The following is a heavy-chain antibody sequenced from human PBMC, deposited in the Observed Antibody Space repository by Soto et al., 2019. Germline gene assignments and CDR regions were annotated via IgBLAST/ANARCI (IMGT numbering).Heavy chain of an antibody. J-gene: IGHJ4*02. Sequence: QRLSCAASGFTFSSYAMSWVRQAPGKGLEWVSAISGSGGSTYYADSVKGRFTISRDNSKNTLYLQMNSLRAEDTAVYYCAKDVPPRLSGSYDYWGQGTLVTVSS. CDR3: AKDVPPRLSGSYDY. V-gene: IGHV3-23*01. CDR2: ISGSGGST. CDR1: GFTFSSYA. D-gene: IGHD3-10*01.